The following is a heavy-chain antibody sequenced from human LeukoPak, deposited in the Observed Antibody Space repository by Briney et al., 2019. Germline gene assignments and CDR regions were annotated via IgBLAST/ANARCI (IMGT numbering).Heavy chain of an antibody. CDR3: VKDQWELSGTDAFDI. CDR2: ISWNSGSI. J-gene: IGHJ3*02. CDR1: GFTFDDYA. V-gene: IGHV3-9*03. D-gene: IGHD1-26*01. Sequence: GGSLRLSCAASGFTFDDYAMHWVRQAPGKGLEWVSGISWNSGSIGYADSVKGRFTISRDNAKNSLYLQMNSLRAEDMALYYCVKDQWELSGTDAFDIWGQGTMVTVSS.